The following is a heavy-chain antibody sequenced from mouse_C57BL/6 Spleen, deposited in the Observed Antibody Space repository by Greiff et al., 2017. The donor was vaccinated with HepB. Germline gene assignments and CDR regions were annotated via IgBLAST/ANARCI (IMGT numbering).Heavy chain of an antibody. D-gene: IGHD2-5*01. V-gene: IGHV1-39*01. CDR1: GYSFTDYN. CDR2: INPNYGTT. CDR3: ARWDYYSNYVGAMDY. J-gene: IGHJ4*01. Sequence: EVQLQQSGPELVKPGASVKISCKASGYSFTDYNMNWVKQSNGKSLEWIGVINPNYGTTSYNQKFKGKATLTVDQSSSTAYMQLNSLTSEDSAVYDCARWDYYSNYVGAMDYWGQGTSVTVSS.